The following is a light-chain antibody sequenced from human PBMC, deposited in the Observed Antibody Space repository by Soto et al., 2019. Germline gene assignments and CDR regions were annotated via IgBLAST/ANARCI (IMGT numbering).Light chain of an antibody. CDR3: GAWDGSLSVVL. CDR2: DSD. J-gene: IGLJ2*01. Sequence: QSALTQPPSVSAAPERKVTISCSGSSANIGGNYVSWYQHIPGTAPKLVIYDSDKRPSEIPDRFSGSKSGTSATLDITGLQTGDEADYYCGAWDGSLSVVLFGGGTKLTVL. V-gene: IGLV1-51*01. CDR1: SANIGGNY.